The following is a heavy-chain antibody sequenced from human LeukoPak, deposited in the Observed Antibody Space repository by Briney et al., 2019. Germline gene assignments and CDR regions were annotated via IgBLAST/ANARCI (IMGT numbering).Heavy chain of an antibody. V-gene: IGHV3-30*18. CDR2: ISYDGSNK. D-gene: IGHD3-10*01. Sequence: PGGSLRLSCAASGFTFSSYGMHWVRQAPGKGQEWVAVISYDGSNKYYADSVKGRFTISRDNSKNTLYLQMNSLRAEDTAVYYCAKVLFPGSGSYYNSDAFDIWGQGTMVTVSS. CDR3: AKVLFPGSGSYYNSDAFDI. J-gene: IGHJ3*02. CDR1: GFTFSSYG.